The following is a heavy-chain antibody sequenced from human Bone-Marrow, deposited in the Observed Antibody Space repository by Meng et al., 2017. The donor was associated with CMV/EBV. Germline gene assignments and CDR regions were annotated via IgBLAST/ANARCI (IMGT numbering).Heavy chain of an antibody. CDR1: GGSLSGYF. J-gene: IGHJ5*02. CDR3: ARGNSDTSGYYGFKP. V-gene: IGHV4-34*01. CDR2: INHGGST. Sequence: GSLRLSCTVYGGSLSGYFWTWIRQPPGKWLECIGEINHGGSTNYNPSLKSRGTISLDTSKNQLSLKLTSVTAADTAVYYCARGNSDTSGYYGFKPWGQGTLVTVSS. D-gene: IGHD3-22*01.